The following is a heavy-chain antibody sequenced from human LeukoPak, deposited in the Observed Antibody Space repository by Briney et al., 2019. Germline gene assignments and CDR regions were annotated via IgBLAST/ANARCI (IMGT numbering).Heavy chain of an antibody. CDR1: GGSISSSSYY. V-gene: IGHV4-39*01. J-gene: IGHJ4*02. CDR3: ARWQTYCSSTSCYAVTPFFDY. D-gene: IGHD2-2*01. Sequence: SETLSLTCTVSGGSISSSSYYWGWIRQPPGKGLEWIGSIYYSGSTYYNPSLKSRVTISVDTSKNQFSLKLSSVTAADTAVYYCARWQTYCSSTSCYAVTPFFDYWGQGTLVTASS. CDR2: IYYSGST.